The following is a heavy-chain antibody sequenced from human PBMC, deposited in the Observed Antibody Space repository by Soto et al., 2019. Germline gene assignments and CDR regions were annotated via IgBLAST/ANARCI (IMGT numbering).Heavy chain of an antibody. Sequence: SETLSLTCTVSGGSISSGGYYWSWIRQHPGKGLEWIGYIYYSGSTYYNPSLKSRVTISVDTSKNQFSLKLSSVTAADTAVYYCARATRGGIAAPNNWFDPWGQGTLVTVSS. CDR2: IYYSGST. CDR3: ARATRGGIAAPNNWFDP. CDR1: GGSISSGGYY. V-gene: IGHV4-31*03. J-gene: IGHJ5*02. D-gene: IGHD6-13*01.